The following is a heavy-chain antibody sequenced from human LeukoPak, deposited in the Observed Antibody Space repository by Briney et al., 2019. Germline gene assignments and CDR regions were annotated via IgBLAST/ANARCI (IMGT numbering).Heavy chain of an antibody. Sequence: GGSLRLSCTVSGFTVSSNSMSWVRQAPGKGLEWVSFIYSDNTHYADSVTGRFTISRDNAKNTLYLQMNSLRAEDTAVYYCARGPSGYHNTGGQGTLVTVSS. J-gene: IGHJ4*02. D-gene: IGHD5-12*01. CDR2: IYSDNT. V-gene: IGHV3-53*01. CDR1: GFTVSSNS. CDR3: ARGPSGYHNT.